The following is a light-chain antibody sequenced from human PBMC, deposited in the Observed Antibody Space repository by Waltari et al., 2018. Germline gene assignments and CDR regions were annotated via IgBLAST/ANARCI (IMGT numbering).Light chain of an antibody. V-gene: IGLV3-21*02. CDR2: RDT. CDR1: NIGRKS. CDR3: QVWDVNIYDFV. Sequence: SYVLTQPPSMSVAPGQTATIVCGGENIGRKSVHWYQQKPGQAPFLVVYRDTDRPSGIAERFSGSNSGNTATLSIGRVEAGDEATYYCQVWDVNIYDFVFGTGTTVTVL. J-gene: IGLJ1*01.